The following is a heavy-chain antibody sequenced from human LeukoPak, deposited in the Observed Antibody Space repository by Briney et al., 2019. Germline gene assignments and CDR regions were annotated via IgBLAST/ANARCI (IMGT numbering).Heavy chain of an antibody. CDR2: MNPNSGNT. V-gene: IGHV1-8*01. Sequence: ASVKVSCKASGYTFTSYDINWVRQAPGQGLEWMGWMNPNSGNTGYAQKFQGRVTMTRNTSISTAYMELSSLRSEDTAVYYCAVLVDTAMVTVDYWGQGTLVTVSS. CDR1: GYTFTSYD. J-gene: IGHJ4*02. CDR3: AVLVDTAMVTVDY. D-gene: IGHD5-18*01.